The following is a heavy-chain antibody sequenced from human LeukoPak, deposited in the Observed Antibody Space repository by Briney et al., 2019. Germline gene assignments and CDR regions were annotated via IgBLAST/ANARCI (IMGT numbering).Heavy chain of an antibody. V-gene: IGHV3-7*03. CDR2: IKNDGSET. J-gene: IGHJ4*02. Sequence: GGSLRLSCAASGFTLSNHWMTWVRQVPGKGLEWVGHIKNDGSETYYLDSLKGRFSISRDNTNNALYLQMNSLRVEDTAVYYCVKNDGWFHLAQWGQGTLVTVSS. CDR1: GFTLSNHW. D-gene: IGHD6-19*01. CDR3: VKNDGWFHLAQ.